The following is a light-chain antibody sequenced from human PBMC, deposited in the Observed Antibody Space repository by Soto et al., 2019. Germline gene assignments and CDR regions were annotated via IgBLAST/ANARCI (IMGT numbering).Light chain of an antibody. CDR2: DAS. V-gene: IGKV1-5*01. J-gene: IGKJ1*01. CDR1: ETISSW. Sequence: DIQMTQSPSTLSASVGDRVTITCRASETISSWLAWYQQKEGKAPKLLMYDASTLESGVPPRISGSRSGTEFTLTISSLQPDDCGTYYCQQYNSFLSVTFGQGTRVEIK. CDR3: QQYNSFLSVT.